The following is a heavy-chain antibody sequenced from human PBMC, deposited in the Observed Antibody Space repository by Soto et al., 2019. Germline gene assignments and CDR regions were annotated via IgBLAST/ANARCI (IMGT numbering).Heavy chain of an antibody. CDR1: GFTFSSYW. Sequence: PGGSLRLSCAASGFTFSSYWMSWVRQAPGKGLEWVANIKQDGSEKYYVDSVKGRFTISRDNAKNSLYLQMNSLRAEDTAVYYCARAEYQLLYYYYYGMDVWGQGTTVTSP. D-gene: IGHD2-2*01. V-gene: IGHV3-7*01. J-gene: IGHJ6*02. CDR2: IKQDGSEK. CDR3: ARAEYQLLYYYYYGMDV.